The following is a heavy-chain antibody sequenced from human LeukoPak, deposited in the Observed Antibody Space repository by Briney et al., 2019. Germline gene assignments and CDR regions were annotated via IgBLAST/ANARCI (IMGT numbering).Heavy chain of an antibody. CDR2: IYYSGST. CDR3: ARGSPDGSGTYYNVRLDY. J-gene: IGHJ4*02. CDR1: GGSISSYY. Sequence: PSETLSLTCTVSGGSISSYYWSWIRQPPGKGLEWIGYIYYSGSTNYNPSLKSRVTISVDTSKYQFSLKLNSVTAADTAVYFCARGSPDGSGTYYNVRLDYWGQGARVTVSS. D-gene: IGHD3-10*01. V-gene: IGHV4-59*01.